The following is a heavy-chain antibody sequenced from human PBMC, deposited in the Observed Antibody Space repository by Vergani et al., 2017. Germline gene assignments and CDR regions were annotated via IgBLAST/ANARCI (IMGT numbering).Heavy chain of an antibody. V-gene: IGHV3-74*03. Sequence: DVHLAESGGGFFQPGGSLRLSCSASVFSFNSYWMHWVRQVPGKGLLWVSRIKSDGSITAYADSVKGRFTISRDNAQNTLYLQMNSLRVEDTGVYYCARARCIETCYMSKWLDSWGQGTLVTVSS. CDR1: VFSFNSYW. CDR3: ARARCIETCYMSKWLDS. CDR2: IKSDGSIT. D-gene: IGHD3-9*01. J-gene: IGHJ5*01.